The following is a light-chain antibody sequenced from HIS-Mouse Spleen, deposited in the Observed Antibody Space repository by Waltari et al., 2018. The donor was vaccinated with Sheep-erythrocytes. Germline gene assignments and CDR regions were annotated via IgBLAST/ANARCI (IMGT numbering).Light chain of an antibody. CDR1: SSDVGGYNY. CDR3: SSYTSSSTLYV. CDR2: EVS. J-gene: IGLJ1*01. V-gene: IGLV2-14*01. Sequence: QSALTQPASVSGSPGQSITISCTGTSSDVGGYNYVSWYQQHPGKAPQLMIYEVSNRASGVSNRFSGSKSGNPASLTISGLQAEDEADYYCSSYTSSSTLYVFGTGTKVTVL.